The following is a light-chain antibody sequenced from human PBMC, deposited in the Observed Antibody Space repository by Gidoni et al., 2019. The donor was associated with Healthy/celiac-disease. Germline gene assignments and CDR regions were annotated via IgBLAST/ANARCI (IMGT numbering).Light chain of an antibody. CDR3: QQRSNWLLFT. V-gene: IGKV3-11*01. CDR1: QSVSSY. CDR2: DAS. Sequence: EIVFTQSPATLSLSPGERATLSCRASQSVSSYLAWYQQKPGQAPRLLIYDASNRANGIPARFSGSGSGTDFTLTISSLEPEDFAVYYCQQRSNWLLFTFGPGTKVDIK. J-gene: IGKJ3*01.